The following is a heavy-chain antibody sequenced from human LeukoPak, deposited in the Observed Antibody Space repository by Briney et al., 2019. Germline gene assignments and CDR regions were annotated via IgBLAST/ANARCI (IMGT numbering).Heavy chain of an antibody. CDR1: GFTFSSYE. J-gene: IGHJ5*02. D-gene: IGHD6-19*01. CDR3: ARDASGWSYNWFDP. V-gene: IGHV3-48*03. CDR2: ISSSGSTI. Sequence: PGGSLRLSCAASGFTFSSYEMNWVRQAPGKGLEWVSYISSSGSTIYYADSVKGRFTISRDNAKNSLYLRMNSQRAEDTAVYYCARDASGWSYNWFDPWGQGTLVTVSS.